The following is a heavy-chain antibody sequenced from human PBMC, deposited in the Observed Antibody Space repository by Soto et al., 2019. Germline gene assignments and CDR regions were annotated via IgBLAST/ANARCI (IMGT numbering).Heavy chain of an antibody. D-gene: IGHD3-10*01. Sequence: SETLSLTCTVFGGSISSGGYYWSWIRQHPGKGLEWIGYIYYSGSTYYNPSLKSRVTISVDTSKNQFSLKLSSVTAADTAVYYCARDSRIAPPHGLWPHAYYYYGMEVWGQGTTVTVSS. CDR1: GGSISSGGYY. CDR3: ARDSRIAPPHGLWPHAYYYYGMEV. V-gene: IGHV4-31*03. J-gene: IGHJ6*02. CDR2: IYYSGST.